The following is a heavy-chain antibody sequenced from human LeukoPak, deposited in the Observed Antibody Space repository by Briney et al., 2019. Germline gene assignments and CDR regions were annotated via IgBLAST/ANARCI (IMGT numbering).Heavy chain of an antibody. CDR3: ARGYKFFEY. CDR2: IKQDGSDK. V-gene: IGHV3-7*04. Sequence: PGGSLRLSCSASGFTFSSYWMNWVRQAPGKGLVWVANIKQDGSDKYYVDSVKGRFTISRDNAKNSLYLQMNSLRAEDTAVYYCARGYKFFEYWGQGTLVTVSS. D-gene: IGHD3-10*01. CDR1: GFTFSSYW. J-gene: IGHJ4*02.